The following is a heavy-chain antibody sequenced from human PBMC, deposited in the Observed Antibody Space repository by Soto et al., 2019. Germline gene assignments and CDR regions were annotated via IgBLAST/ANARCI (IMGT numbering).Heavy chain of an antibody. D-gene: IGHD2-21*02. CDR3: ARGTADCGTDCYNGLIWRFDAFEL. J-gene: IGHJ3*01. V-gene: IGHV1-69*01. CDR1: GGTFSNFA. Sequence: QVQLVQSGAEVRKPGSSVRVSCRTSGGTFSNFAINWVRQAPGQVLEWMGAIIPMFSTTNYAQKFQGRVATHAAESTTTAYLQPSSRRSEDTATYFCARGTADCGTDCYNGLIWRFDAFELWRQGTVVTVSS. CDR2: IIPMFSTT.